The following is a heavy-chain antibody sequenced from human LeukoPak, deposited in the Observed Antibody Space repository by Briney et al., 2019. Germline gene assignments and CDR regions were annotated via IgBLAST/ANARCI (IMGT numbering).Heavy chain of an antibody. CDR2: INPSGGST. D-gene: IGHD3-22*01. Sequence: ASVKVSCKASGYTFTSYYMHWVRQAPGQGLEWMGIINPSGGSTSFAQNFQGRLTMTRDTSISTAYMELSRLRSDDTAVYYCARDRSSYDSSFNWFDPWGQGTLVTVSS. V-gene: IGHV1-46*01. CDR3: ARDRSSYDSSFNWFDP. J-gene: IGHJ5*02. CDR1: GYTFTSYY.